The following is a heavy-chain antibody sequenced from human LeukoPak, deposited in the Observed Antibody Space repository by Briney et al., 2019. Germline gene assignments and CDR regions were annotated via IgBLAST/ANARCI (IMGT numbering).Heavy chain of an antibody. D-gene: IGHD4-17*01. J-gene: IGHJ2*01. V-gene: IGHV3-74*01. CDR1: GFTVSSKY. Sequence: PGGSLRLSSAGSGFTVSSKYLSWGRQPPGKGLVWVSRITGDGSSTTYADSVKGRFTISRDNAKNTLYLQMISLRAEDTAVYYCARDTAWYFDYWGRGTLVTVSS. CDR2: ITGDGSST. CDR3: ARDTAWYFDY.